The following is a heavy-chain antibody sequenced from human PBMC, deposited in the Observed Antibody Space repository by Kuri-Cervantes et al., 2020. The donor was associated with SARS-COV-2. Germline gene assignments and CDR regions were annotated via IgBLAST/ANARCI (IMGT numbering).Heavy chain of an antibody. D-gene: IGHD6-13*01. CDR1: GFTFSSYE. J-gene: IGHJ3*02. CDR2: ISSGGSTI. Sequence: GGSLRLSCAASGFTFSSYEMNWVRQAPGKGLEWVSYISSGGSTIYYADSVKGRFTISRDNAKNSLYLQMNSLRAEDTAVYYCARDAQLVDAFDIWGQGTMVTVSS. CDR3: ARDAQLVDAFDI. V-gene: IGHV3-48*03.